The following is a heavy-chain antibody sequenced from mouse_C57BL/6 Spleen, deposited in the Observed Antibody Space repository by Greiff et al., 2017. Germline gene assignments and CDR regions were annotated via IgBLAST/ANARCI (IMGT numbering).Heavy chain of an antibody. CDR1: GYTFTSYW. D-gene: IGHD2-4*01. J-gene: IGHJ2*01. CDR2: LYPGSGST. V-gene: IGHV1-55*01. CDR3: ARDYDIYFDY. Sequence: QVQLQQPGAELVKPGASVKMSCKASGYTFTSYWITWVKQRPGQGLEWIGDLYPGSGSTNDNEKFKGKATLTADKSSSTAYMQLSSLTSEDSSVYFCARDYDIYFDYWGQGTTLTVSS.